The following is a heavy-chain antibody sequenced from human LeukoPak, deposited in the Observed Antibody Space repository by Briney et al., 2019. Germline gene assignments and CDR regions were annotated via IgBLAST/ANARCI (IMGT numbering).Heavy chain of an antibody. CDR2: ISADNGNT. Sequence: ASVKVSCKASGYTFTSYGISWVRQAPGQGLEWMGWISADNGNTNYAQKLQGRVTMTTDTSTSTAYMELRSLRSDDTAVYYCARSRVVVVPAAITTSYYYYGMDVWGQGTTVTVSS. V-gene: IGHV1-18*01. J-gene: IGHJ6*02. CDR3: ARSRVVVVPAAITTSYYYYGMDV. CDR1: GYTFTSYG. D-gene: IGHD2-2*02.